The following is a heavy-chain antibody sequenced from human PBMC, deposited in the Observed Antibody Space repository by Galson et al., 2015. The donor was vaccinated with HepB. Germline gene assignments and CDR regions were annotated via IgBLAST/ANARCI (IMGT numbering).Heavy chain of an antibody. CDR2: VWYDGSNK. CDR1: GFTFSSYG. Sequence: SLRLSCAASGFTFSSYGMHWVRQAPGKGLEWVAVVWYDGSNKYYADSVKGRFTISRDNSKNTLYLQMNSLRAEDTAVYYCARDFAVGRGYSPRFDYWGQGTLVTVSS. CDR3: ARDFAVGRGYSPRFDY. V-gene: IGHV3-33*01. J-gene: IGHJ4*02. D-gene: IGHD5-18*01.